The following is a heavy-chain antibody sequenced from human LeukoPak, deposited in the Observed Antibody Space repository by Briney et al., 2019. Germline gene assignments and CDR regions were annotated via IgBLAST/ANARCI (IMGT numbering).Heavy chain of an antibody. Sequence: GGSLRLSCAASGFTFSSYSMNWVRQAPGNGLEWVSSISGSSTYIYYADSVRGRFTISRDNDKNSLYLQMNRLRAEDTAVYYCARDPHYGDYGTWGQGTLVTVSS. CDR3: ARDPHYGDYGT. CDR1: GFTFSSYS. V-gene: IGHV3-21*01. J-gene: IGHJ5*02. D-gene: IGHD4-17*01. CDR2: ISGSSTYI.